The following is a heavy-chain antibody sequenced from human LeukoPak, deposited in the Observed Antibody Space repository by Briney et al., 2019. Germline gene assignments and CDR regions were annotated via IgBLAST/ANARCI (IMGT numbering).Heavy chain of an antibody. CDR2: IYSGGST. V-gene: IGHV3-66*01. Sequence: PGGSLRLSCAASGFTVSSNYTSWVRQAPGKGLEWVSVIYSGGSTYYADSVKGRFTISRDNSKNTLYLQMNSLRAEDTAVYYCARDTSGIVGAAFDYWGQGTLVTVSS. J-gene: IGHJ4*02. D-gene: IGHD1-26*01. CDR3: ARDTSGIVGAAFDY. CDR1: GFTVSSNY.